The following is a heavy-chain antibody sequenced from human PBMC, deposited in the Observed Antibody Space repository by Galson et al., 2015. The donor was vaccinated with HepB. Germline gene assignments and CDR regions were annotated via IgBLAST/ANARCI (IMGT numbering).Heavy chain of an antibody. CDR1: GGSISGHY. Sequence: TLSLTCTVSGGSISGHYWSWVRQSPGKGLEWIGYIYYSDTWTTNYNPSLSSRATISFDTSNNQVSLELSSVTAADAAMYYCGRQTHHQNPMDVWGQGTTVTVS. D-gene: IGHD1-14*01. CDR2: IYYSDTWTT. J-gene: IGHJ6*02. V-gene: IGHV4-59*08. CDR3: GRQTHHQNPMDV.